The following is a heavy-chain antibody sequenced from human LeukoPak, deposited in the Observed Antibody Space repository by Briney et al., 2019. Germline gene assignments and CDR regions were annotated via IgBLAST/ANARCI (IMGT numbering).Heavy chain of an antibody. J-gene: IGHJ4*02. CDR3: ARDYRTSGIVTIFDY. Sequence: QPGGSLRLSCASAGFTFNNYAMTWVRQAPGKGLEWVSSITARGGSTYCTDSVKGRFTISRDNSKNTLYLQMSSLRAEDPAVYYCARDYRTSGIVTIFDYWGQGTLVTVSS. D-gene: IGHD1-1*01. CDR1: GFTFNNYA. CDR2: ITARGGST. V-gene: IGHV3-23*01.